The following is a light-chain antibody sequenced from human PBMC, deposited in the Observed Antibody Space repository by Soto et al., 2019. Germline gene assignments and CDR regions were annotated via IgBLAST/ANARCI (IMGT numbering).Light chain of an antibody. CDR2: EVS. CDR1: NSDVGGYNY. V-gene: IGLV2-14*01. Sequence: QSVLTQPASVSGSPGQSITIPCTGTNSDVGGYNYVSWYQQHPGKAPELMIYEVSHRPSGVSNRFSGSKSDNTASLTISGLQAEYEADYYCSSYTSISTLDVFGTGTKVTV. CDR3: SSYTSISTLDV. J-gene: IGLJ1*01.